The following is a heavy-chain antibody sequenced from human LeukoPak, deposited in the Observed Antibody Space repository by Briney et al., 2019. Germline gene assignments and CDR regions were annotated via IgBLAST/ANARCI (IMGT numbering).Heavy chain of an antibody. CDR2: ISYDGSNK. CDR1: GFTFSSYA. D-gene: IGHD3-22*01. Sequence: GGSLRLSCAASGFTFSSYAMSWVRQAPGKGLEWVAVISYDGSNKYYADSVKGRFTISRDNSKNTLYLQMNSLRAEDTAVYYCARVYYYDSSGYSILGLGADYWGQGTLVTVSS. J-gene: IGHJ4*02. V-gene: IGHV3-30*04. CDR3: ARVYYYDSSGYSILGLGADY.